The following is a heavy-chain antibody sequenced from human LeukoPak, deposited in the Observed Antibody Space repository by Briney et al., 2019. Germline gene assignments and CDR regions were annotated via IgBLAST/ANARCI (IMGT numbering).Heavy chain of an antibody. V-gene: IGHV3-73*01. Sequence: GVSLRLSCAASGFSFSGSAMQWVRQASGKGLEWAGRIRSKANSYATAYAVSVKGRFTIPRDDSKNTAYLQMNSLKTEDTAVYYCTHPDYSKTHYHVDVWGKGTTVTVSS. J-gene: IGHJ6*03. CDR1: GFSFSGSA. D-gene: IGHD4-11*01. CDR2: IRSKANSYAT. CDR3: THPDYSKTHYHVDV.